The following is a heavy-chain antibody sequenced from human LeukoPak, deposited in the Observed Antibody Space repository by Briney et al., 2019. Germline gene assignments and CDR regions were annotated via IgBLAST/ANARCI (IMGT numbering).Heavy chain of an antibody. CDR1: GYTFTSYD. J-gene: IGHJ4*02. V-gene: IGHV1-8*01. Sequence: ASVKVSCKASGYTFTSYDINWVRQATGQGLEWMGWMNPNSGNTGYAQKFQGRVTITADKSTSTAYMELSSLRSEDTAVYYCARGGGPYSPDYWGQGTLVTVSS. D-gene: IGHD2-21*01. CDR3: ARGGGPYSPDY. CDR2: MNPNSGNT.